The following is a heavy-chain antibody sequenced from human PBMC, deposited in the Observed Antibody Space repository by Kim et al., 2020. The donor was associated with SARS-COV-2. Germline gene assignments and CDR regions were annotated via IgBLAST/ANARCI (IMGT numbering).Heavy chain of an antibody. V-gene: IGHV3-23*01. CDR3: AKAVEYSSSSDAFDI. J-gene: IGHJ3*02. Sequence: DSVKGRFTISRDNSKNTLYLQMNSLRAEDTAVYYCAKAVEYSSSSDAFDIWGQGTMVTVSS. D-gene: IGHD6-6*01.